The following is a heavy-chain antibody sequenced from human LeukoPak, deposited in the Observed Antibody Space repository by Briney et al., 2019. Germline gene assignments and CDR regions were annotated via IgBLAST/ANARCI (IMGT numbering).Heavy chain of an antibody. CDR1: GYSISSGYY. CDR3: ARDDYYGSGSWLRYYYMDV. Sequence: SETLSLTCAVSGYSISSGYYWGWIRPPPGKGREWIGSIYHSGSTYYNPSLKSRVTISVDTSKNQFSLKLSSVTAADTAVYYCARDDYYGSGSWLRYYYMDVWGKGTTVTVSS. CDR2: IYHSGST. D-gene: IGHD3-10*01. J-gene: IGHJ6*03. V-gene: IGHV4-38-2*02.